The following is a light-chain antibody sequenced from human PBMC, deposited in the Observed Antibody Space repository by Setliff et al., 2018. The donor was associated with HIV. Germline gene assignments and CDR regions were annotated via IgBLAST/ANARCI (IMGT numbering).Light chain of an antibody. Sequence: QSALTQPASVSGSPGQSITISCTGTSNDIGGYSYVSWYQQYPGKAPKMMIYDVSKRPSGVSNRFSASKAGNMASLTISGLQPEDEADYYCCSYTSSSTRLLGTGTKVTVL. CDR3: CSYTSSSTRL. V-gene: IGLV2-14*03. J-gene: IGLJ1*01. CDR2: DVS. CDR1: SNDIGGYSY.